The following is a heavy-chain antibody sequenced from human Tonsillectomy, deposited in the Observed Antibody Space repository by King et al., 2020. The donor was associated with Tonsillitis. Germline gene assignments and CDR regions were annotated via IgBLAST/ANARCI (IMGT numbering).Heavy chain of an antibody. CDR2: ISYDGSNK. D-gene: IGHD2-21*02. V-gene: IGHV3-30*18. J-gene: IGHJ3*02. Sequence: VQLVESGGGVVQPGRSLRLSCAASGFTFSSYGMHWVRQAPGKGLEWVAVISYDGSNKYYADSVKGRFTISRDNSKNTLYLQMNSLRAEDTAVYSCAKAYCGGDCYSDAFDIWGQGTMVTVSS. CDR3: AKAYCGGDCYSDAFDI. CDR1: GFTFSSYG.